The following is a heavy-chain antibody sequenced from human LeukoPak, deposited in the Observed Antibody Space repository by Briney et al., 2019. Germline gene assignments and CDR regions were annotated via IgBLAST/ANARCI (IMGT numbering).Heavy chain of an antibody. Sequence: GGSLRLSCAASGFTFSNTWMTWVRQAPGKGLEWVANIKEDGSEKNSVDSVKGRFTISRDNAKNSLYLQMNSLRAEDTAVYYCARALGWKAFDIWGRGTLVTVS. J-gene: IGHJ3*02. CDR1: GFTFSNTW. D-gene: IGHD1-1*01. CDR2: IKEDGSEK. CDR3: ARALGWKAFDI. V-gene: IGHV3-7*01.